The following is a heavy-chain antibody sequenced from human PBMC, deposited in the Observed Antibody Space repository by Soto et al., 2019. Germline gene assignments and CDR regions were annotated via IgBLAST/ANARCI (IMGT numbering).Heavy chain of an antibody. Sequence: GGSLRLSCAASGFTFDDYAMHWVRQAPGKGLEWVSGISWNSGSIGYADSVKGRFTISRDNAKNSLYLQMNSLRAEDTALYYCAKGSSVGPWGQGTLVTVSS. J-gene: IGHJ5*02. CDR3: AKGSSVGP. CDR1: GFTFDDYA. CDR2: ISWNSGSI. V-gene: IGHV3-9*01. D-gene: IGHD5-12*01.